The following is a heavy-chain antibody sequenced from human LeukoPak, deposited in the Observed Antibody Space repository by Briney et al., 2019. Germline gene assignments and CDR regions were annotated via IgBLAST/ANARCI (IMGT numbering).Heavy chain of an antibody. CDR2: IYYTGRT. Sequence: KSSETLSLTCTVSGGSISNYYWSWTRQPPGKGLEWIGYIYYTGRTNYNPSLKSRVTISVDRSRNQFSLKLSSVTAADTAVYYCAREQRNYSYAYDYWGQGTLVTVSS. CDR3: AREQRNYSYAYDY. D-gene: IGHD3-16*01. J-gene: IGHJ4*02. V-gene: IGHV4-59*01. CDR1: GGSISNYY.